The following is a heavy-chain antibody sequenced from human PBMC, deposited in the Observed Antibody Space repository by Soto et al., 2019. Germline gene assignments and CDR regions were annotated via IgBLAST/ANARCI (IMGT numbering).Heavy chain of an antibody. J-gene: IGHJ6*02. V-gene: IGHV1-69*13. Sequence: GASVKVSCKASGGTFSSYAISWVRQAPGQGLEWMGGIIPIFGTANYAQKFQGRVTITADESTSTAYMELSSLRSEDTAVYYCARDLIAGVAATYYGMDVWGQGTTVTVSS. CDR1: GGTFSSYA. CDR2: IIPIFGTA. CDR3: ARDLIAGVAATYYGMDV. D-gene: IGHD2-15*01.